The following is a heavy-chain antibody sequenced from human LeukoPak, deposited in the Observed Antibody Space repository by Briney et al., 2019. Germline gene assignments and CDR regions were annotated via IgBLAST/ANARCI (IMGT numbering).Heavy chain of an antibody. Sequence: GGSLRLSCAASGSTFSSYAMHWVRQAPGKGLEWVAVISYDGSNKYYADSVKGRFTISRDNSKNTLYLQMNSLRAEDTAVYYCARWTIHVDTAMAYFDYWGQGTLVTVSS. J-gene: IGHJ4*02. CDR1: GSTFSSYA. D-gene: IGHD5-18*01. CDR3: ARWTIHVDTAMAYFDY. V-gene: IGHV3-30*04. CDR2: ISYDGSNK.